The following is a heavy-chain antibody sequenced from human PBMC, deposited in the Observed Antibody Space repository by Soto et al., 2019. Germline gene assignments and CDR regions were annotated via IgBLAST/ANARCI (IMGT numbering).Heavy chain of an antibody. V-gene: IGHV1-69*13. J-gene: IGHJ4*02. CDR1: GGTFSSYA. Sequence: SVKVSCKASGGTFSSYAISWVRQAPGQGLEWMGGIIPIFGTANYAQKFQGRVTITADESMSTAYMELSSLTSDDTAVCYCARSPMAPEPVDHWGQGTLVTVSS. CDR2: IIPIFGTA. CDR3: ARSPMAPEPVDH. D-gene: IGHD3-10*01.